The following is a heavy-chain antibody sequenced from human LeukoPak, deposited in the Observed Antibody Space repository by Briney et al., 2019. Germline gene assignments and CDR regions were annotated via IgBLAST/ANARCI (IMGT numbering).Heavy chain of an antibody. CDR1: GFTFSNE. CDR2: ISSSGSTI. Sequence: GGSLRLSCAASGFTFSNEMNWVRPAPGKGLEWVSYISSSGSTIYYADSVTGRFTISRDNAKNSLYLQMNSLRAEDTAVYYCARAIPQNFLGNWGQGTLVTVSS. J-gene: IGHJ4*02. D-gene: IGHD2/OR15-2a*01. V-gene: IGHV3-48*03. CDR3: ARAIPQNFLGN.